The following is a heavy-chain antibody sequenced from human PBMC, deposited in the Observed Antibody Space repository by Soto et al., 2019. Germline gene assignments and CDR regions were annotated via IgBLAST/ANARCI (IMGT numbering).Heavy chain of an antibody. D-gene: IGHD3-3*01. J-gene: IGHJ4*02. CDR2: MNPNSGNT. CDR3: ARGEVLRFLEWLLYYFDY. Sequence: ASVKVSCKAFGDTFTSYDINWVRQANGQGLEWMGWMNPNSGNTGYAQKFQGRVTMTRNTSISTAYMELSSLRSEDTAVYYCARGEVLRFLEWLLYYFDYWGQGTLVTVSS. CDR1: GDTFTSYD. V-gene: IGHV1-8*01.